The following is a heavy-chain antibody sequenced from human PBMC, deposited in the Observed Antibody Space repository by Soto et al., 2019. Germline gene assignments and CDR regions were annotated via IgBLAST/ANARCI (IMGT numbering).Heavy chain of an antibody. D-gene: IGHD1-1*01. CDR3: ARHNSQWPNWFDP. V-gene: IGHV1-18*01. Sequence: ASVKVSCKASGYTFTSCGISWVRQAPGQGLEWVGWISGYDGNTDYAHKFRGRVTMTTDTSTNTAYMDLRSLRSDDTAVYYCARHNSQWPNWFDPWGQGNPVTVSS. CDR2: ISGYDGNT. CDR1: GYTFTSCG. J-gene: IGHJ5*02.